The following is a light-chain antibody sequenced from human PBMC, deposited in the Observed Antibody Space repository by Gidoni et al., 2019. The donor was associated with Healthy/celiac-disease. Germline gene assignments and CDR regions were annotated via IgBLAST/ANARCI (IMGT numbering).Light chain of an antibody. Sequence: QSVLPQPPSVSGAPGQRVTISCTGSSSNIGAGYDVHWYQHLPGTAPKLLIYGNSNRPSGVPDRFSGSKSGTSASLAITGLQAEDEADYYCQSYDSSLSGYVVFGGGTKLTVL. J-gene: IGLJ2*01. V-gene: IGLV1-40*01. CDR3: QSYDSSLSGYVV. CDR2: GNS. CDR1: SSNIGAGYD.